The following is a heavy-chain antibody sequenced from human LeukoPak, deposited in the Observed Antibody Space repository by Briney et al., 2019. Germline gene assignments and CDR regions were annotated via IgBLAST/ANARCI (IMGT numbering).Heavy chain of an antibody. J-gene: IGHJ4*02. CDR2: ISSSGSTI. V-gene: IGHV3-48*03. Sequence: GGSLRLSCAASGFTFSSYEMNWVRQAPGKGLEWVSYISSSGSTIYYADSVKGRFTISRDNAKNSLYLQMNSLRAEDTAVYYCARCPGRDGYNLKYIGGPDYWGQGTLVTVSS. D-gene: IGHD5-24*01. CDR1: GFTFSSYE. CDR3: ARCPGRDGYNLKYIGGPDY.